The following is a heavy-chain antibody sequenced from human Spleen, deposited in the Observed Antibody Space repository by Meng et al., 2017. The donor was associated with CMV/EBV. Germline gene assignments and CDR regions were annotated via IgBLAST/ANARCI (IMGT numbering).Heavy chain of an antibody. CDR1: GGSFNAYY. D-gene: IGHD3-3*01. V-gene: IGHV4-34*01. CDR3: VPRITIFGLGEGGYYFDY. CDR2: INRSGTT. J-gene: IGHJ4*02. Sequence: SETLSLTCAVYGGSFNAYYWSWIRQSPGKGLEWIGEINRSGTTNQNPSLKSRVIISVDTSNQFSLKLTSVTAADTAVYYCVPRITIFGLGEGGYYFDYWGQGTLVTVSS.